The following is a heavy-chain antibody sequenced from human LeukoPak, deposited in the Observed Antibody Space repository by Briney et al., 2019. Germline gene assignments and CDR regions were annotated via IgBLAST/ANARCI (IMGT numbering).Heavy chain of an antibody. D-gene: IGHD3-3*01. J-gene: IGHJ3*02. Sequence: SETLSLTCTVSGGSISSSSYYWGWIRQPPGKGLEWIGSIYYSGSTYYNPSLKSRVTISVDTSKNQFSLKLSSVTAADTAVYYCARHTHYDFWSGYPDAFDIWGQGTMVTVSS. CDR2: IYYSGST. CDR1: GGSISSSSYY. V-gene: IGHV4-39*01. CDR3: ARHTHYDFWSGYPDAFDI.